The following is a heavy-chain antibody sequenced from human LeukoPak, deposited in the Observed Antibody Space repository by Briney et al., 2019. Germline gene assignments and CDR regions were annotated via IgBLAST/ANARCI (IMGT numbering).Heavy chain of an antibody. V-gene: IGHV3-23*01. CDR3: ANSLLRYFDWSWSPSPTKQIDY. D-gene: IGHD3-9*01. CDR1: GFTFSSYA. Sequence: GGSLRLSCAASGFTFSSYAMSWVRQAPEKGLEWVSAISGSGGSTYYADSVKGRFTISRDNSKNTLYLQMNSLRAEDTAVYYCANSLLRYFDWSWSPSPTKQIDYWGQGTLVTVSS. CDR2: ISGSGGST. J-gene: IGHJ4*02.